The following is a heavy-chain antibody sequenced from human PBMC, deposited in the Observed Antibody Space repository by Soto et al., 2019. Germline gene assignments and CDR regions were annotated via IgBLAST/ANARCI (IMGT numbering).Heavy chain of an antibody. CDR3: ARHSITMIVVVIHDYFDY. CDR1: GGSISSYY. D-gene: IGHD3-22*01. V-gene: IGHV4-59*08. CDR2: IYYSGST. J-gene: IGHJ4*02. Sequence: SETLSLTCTVSGGSISSYYWSWIRQPPGKGLEWIGYIYYSGSTNYNPSIKSRVTISVDTSKNQFSLKLSSVTAADTAVYYCARHSITMIVVVIHDYFDYWGQGTLVTVSS.